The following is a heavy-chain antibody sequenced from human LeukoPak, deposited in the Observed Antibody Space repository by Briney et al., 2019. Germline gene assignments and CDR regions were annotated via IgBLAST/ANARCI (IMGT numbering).Heavy chain of an antibody. CDR1: GASINSYY. J-gene: IGHJ6*02. V-gene: IGHV4-59*01. Sequence: SETLSLTRTVSGASINSYYWSWIRQPPGKGLEWIGCVSYSGSTDYNPALKSRVTISEDTSKSQVSLKLSSVTAADTAVYFCARGKFGDFEDWGQGTTVTVSS. D-gene: IGHD4-17*01. CDR2: VSYSGST. CDR3: ARGKFGDFED.